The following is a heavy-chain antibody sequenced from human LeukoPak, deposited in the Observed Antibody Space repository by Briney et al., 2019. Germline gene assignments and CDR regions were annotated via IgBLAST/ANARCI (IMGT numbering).Heavy chain of an antibody. D-gene: IGHD6-13*01. V-gene: IGHV3-9*01. CDR1: GFSFDDYA. CDR3: AKDVDSSSWYYFDY. J-gene: IGHJ4*02. CDR2: ISWKGANI. Sequence: GRSLRLSCAASGFSFDDYAMHWVRQAPGKGLEWVSGISWKGANIDYADSVKGRFTIPRDNAKNSLYLQMKGLRAEDTAFYYCAKDVDSSSWYYFDYWGQGTLVTVSS.